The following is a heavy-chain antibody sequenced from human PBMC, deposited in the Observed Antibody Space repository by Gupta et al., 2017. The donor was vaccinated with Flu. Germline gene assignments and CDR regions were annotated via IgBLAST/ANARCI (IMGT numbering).Heavy chain of an antibody. V-gene: IGHV3-48*03. CDR3: AREINEFDY. CDR1: GFTFSSYE. Sequence: EVQLVESGGGLVQPGGSLRLSCAASGFTFSSYEMNWVRQAPGKGLEWVSYISSSGSTIYYTDSVKGRFTISRDNAKNSLYLQMNSLRAEDTAVYYCAREINEFDYWGQGTLVTVSS. CDR2: ISSSGSTI. J-gene: IGHJ4*02. D-gene: IGHD1-1*01.